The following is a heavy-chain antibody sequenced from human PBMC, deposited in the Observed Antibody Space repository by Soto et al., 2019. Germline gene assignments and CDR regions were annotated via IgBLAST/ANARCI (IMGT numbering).Heavy chain of an antibody. CDR3: AHRLVTSRALDY. CDR2: VYWDDDK. V-gene: IGHV2-5*02. CDR1: GFSLSTSGVG. Sequence: QITLKESGPTLVKPTQTLTLTCTFSGFSLSTSGVGVGWIRQPPGKALEWLALVYWDDDKRYSPSLKSRVTLTKDTPKHQVVLTLTNMDPVDTATYYCAHRLVTSRALDYWGQGTLVTVSS. D-gene: IGHD1-1*01. J-gene: IGHJ4*02.